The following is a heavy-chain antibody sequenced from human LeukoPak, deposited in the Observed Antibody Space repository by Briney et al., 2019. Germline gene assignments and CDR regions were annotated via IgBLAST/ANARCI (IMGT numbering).Heavy chain of an antibody. D-gene: IGHD2-2*01. V-gene: IGHV4-59*06. CDR3: ARVIVVVPAALGFDY. Sequence: SETLSLTCTVSGGSISSYYWSWIRQPAGKGLEWIGYIYYSGSTYYNPSLKSRVTISVDTSKNQFSLKLSSVTAADTTVYYCARVIVVVPAALGFDYWGQGTLVTVSS. CDR1: GGSISSYY. CDR2: IYYSGST. J-gene: IGHJ4*02.